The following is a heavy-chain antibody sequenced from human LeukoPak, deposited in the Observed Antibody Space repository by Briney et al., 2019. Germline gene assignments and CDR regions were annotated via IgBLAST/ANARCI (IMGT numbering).Heavy chain of an antibody. D-gene: IGHD3-10*01. V-gene: IGHV3-30*04. Sequence: GGSLRLSCAASGFTFSSYAMHWVRQAPGKGLEWVAVISYDGSNKYYADSVKGRFTISRDNSKNTLYLQMNSLRAEDTAVYYCAREGIGEQLDYWGQGTLVTVSS. CDR3: AREGIGEQLDY. J-gene: IGHJ4*02. CDR2: ISYDGSNK. CDR1: GFTFSSYA.